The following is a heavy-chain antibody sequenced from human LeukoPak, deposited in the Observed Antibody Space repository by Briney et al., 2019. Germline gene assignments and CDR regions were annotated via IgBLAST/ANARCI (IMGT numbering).Heavy chain of an antibody. J-gene: IGHJ3*02. V-gene: IGHV3-7*01. CDR3: ASSNSCYSTDAFDI. Sequence: GGSLRLSCAASGFTFSSYWMSWVRQAPGKGLEWVANIKQDGSEKYYVDSVKGRFTISRDKTKNSLYLQMNSLRAEDTAVYHCASSNSCYSTDAFDIWGQGTMVTVSS. D-gene: IGHD2-15*01. CDR2: IKQDGSEK. CDR1: GFTFSSYW.